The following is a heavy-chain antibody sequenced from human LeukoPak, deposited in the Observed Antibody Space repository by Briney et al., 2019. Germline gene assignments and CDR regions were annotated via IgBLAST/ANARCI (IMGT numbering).Heavy chain of an antibody. V-gene: IGHV3-74*01. CDR2: INSDGSST. J-gene: IGHJ4*02. D-gene: IGHD3-10*01. CDR3: TSGSPYPKGNY. CDR1: GFTFSSYW. Sequence: GGSLRLSCAASGFTFSSYWMHWVRQAPGKGLVWVSRINSDGSSTSYADSVKGRFTISRDNAKNTLYLQMNSLRAEDTAVYYCTSGSPYPKGNYWGQGILVTVSS.